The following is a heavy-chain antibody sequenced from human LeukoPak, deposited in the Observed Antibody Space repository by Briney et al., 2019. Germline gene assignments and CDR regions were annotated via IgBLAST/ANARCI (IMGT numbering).Heavy chain of an antibody. CDR3: ARAVHVDIAATIGLYYFDY. Sequence: SETLSLTCTVSGGSISSYYWSWIRQPPGKGLEWIGYIYYSGSTNYNPSLKSRVTISVDTSKNQFSLKLSSVTAADTAVYYCARAVHVDIAATIGLYYFDYWGQGTLVTVSS. CDR1: GGSISSYY. J-gene: IGHJ4*02. V-gene: IGHV4-59*01. CDR2: IYYSGST. D-gene: IGHD5-12*01.